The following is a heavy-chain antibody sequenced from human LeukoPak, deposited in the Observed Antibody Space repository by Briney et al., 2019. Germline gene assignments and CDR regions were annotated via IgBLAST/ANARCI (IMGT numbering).Heavy chain of an antibody. D-gene: IGHD2-15*01. CDR3: AREKSPDYCSGGSCYFDY. Sequence: SETLSLTCTVSGGSISSYYWSWIRQPPGKGLEWIGYMYYRGSTNHNPSLKSRVTISVDTSKNQFSLKLSSVTAADTAVYYCAREKSPDYCSGGSCYFDYWGQGTLVTVSS. V-gene: IGHV4-59*01. CDR1: GGSISSYY. CDR2: MYYRGST. J-gene: IGHJ4*02.